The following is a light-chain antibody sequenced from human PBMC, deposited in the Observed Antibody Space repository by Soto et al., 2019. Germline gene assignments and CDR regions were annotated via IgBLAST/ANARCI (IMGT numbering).Light chain of an antibody. CDR2: AAS. J-gene: IGKJ5*01. Sequence: DIQMTQSPSSLSASVGERVTITCRASQGIANYLAWYQQKPGKVPKLLIYAASTLQSGVPSRFSGSGSGTDFTLTISSLQPEDVATYYCQKYNSAPHVTFGQGTRLEIK. V-gene: IGKV1-27*01. CDR3: QKYNSAPHVT. CDR1: QGIANY.